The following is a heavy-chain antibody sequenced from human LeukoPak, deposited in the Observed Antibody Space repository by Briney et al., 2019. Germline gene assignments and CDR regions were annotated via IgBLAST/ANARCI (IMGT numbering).Heavy chain of an antibody. Sequence: GASVKVSCKASGYTFTSYGISWLRQAPGQGLEWMGWISAYNANTNYAQKFQGRVTMTTDTSTSTAYMELRSLKSDDTAVYYCTRGPQFLRAYSSGWPHFDNWGQGTLVTVSS. CDR3: TRGPQFLRAYSSGWPHFDN. J-gene: IGHJ4*02. CDR1: GYTFTSYG. V-gene: IGHV1-18*01. D-gene: IGHD6-19*01. CDR2: ISAYNANT.